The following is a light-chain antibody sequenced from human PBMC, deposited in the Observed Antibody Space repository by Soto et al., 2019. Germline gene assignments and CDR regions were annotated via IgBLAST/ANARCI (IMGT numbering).Light chain of an antibody. CDR2: DAS. V-gene: IGKV3-11*01. CDR1: QSVNIY. CDR3: QQYGSSGT. Sequence: EIVLTQSPATVSLSPGERVTLSCRASQSVNIYLAWYQQKPGQAPRLLIYDASNRATGVPARFSGSGSGTDFTLTISRLEPEDFAVYYCQQYGSSGTFGQGTKVDIK. J-gene: IGKJ1*01.